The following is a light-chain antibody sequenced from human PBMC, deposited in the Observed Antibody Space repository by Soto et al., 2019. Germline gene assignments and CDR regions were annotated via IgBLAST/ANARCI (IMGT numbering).Light chain of an antibody. CDR3: MQALQSPIT. CDR1: QSLLHSNGYNY. Sequence: DIVMTQSPLSLPATPGEPASISCRSSQSLLHSNGYNYLDWYLQKPGQSPQLLICLGSNRASGVPDRFSGSGSGADFTLKISRVEAEDVGVYYCMQALQSPITFGQGTRLEIK. CDR2: LGS. J-gene: IGKJ5*01. V-gene: IGKV2-28*01.